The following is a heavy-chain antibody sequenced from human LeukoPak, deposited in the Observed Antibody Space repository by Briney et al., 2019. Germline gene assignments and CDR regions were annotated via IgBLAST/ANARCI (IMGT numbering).Heavy chain of an antibody. CDR3: ARPGYYDSSGRDY. D-gene: IGHD3-22*01. Sequence: PGGSLRLSCVASGFTFSSYGIHWVRQAPGKGLEWVAFIRNDGSNKYHADSVKGRFTISRDNAKNSLYLQMNSLRAEDTAVYYCARPGYYDSSGRDYWGQGTLVTVSS. CDR1: GFTFSSYG. V-gene: IGHV3-30*02. CDR2: IRNDGSNK. J-gene: IGHJ4*02.